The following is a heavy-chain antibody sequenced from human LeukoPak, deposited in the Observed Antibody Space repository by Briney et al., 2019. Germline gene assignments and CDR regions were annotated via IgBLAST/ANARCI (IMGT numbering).Heavy chain of an antibody. V-gene: IGHV1-69*04. J-gene: IGHJ4*02. D-gene: IGHD3-22*01. CDR2: IIPILGVA. CDR3: ARDNHYYGSSGYPFDY. CDR1: GGTFSSYA. Sequence: GSSVKVSCKASGGTFSSYAISWVRQAPGQGLEWMGRIIPILGVANYAQKFQGRVTITADKSTSTAYMELSSLRSEDTAVYYCARDNHYYGSSGYPFDYWGQGTLVTVSS.